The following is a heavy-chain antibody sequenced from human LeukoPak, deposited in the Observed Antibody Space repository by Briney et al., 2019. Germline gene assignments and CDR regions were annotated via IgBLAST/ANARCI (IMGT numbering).Heavy chain of an antibody. CDR1: GGSFSGYH. CDR2: INHSGST. CDR3: ARTQSYGSGSYYRSPRYFDY. J-gene: IGHJ4*02. D-gene: IGHD3-10*01. Sequence: SETLSLTCAVYGGSFSGYHWSWIRQPPGKGLEWIGEINHSGSTNYNPSLKSRVTISVDTSKNQFSLKLSSVTAADTAVYYCARTQSYGSGSYYRSPRYFDYWGQGTLVTVSS. V-gene: IGHV4-34*01.